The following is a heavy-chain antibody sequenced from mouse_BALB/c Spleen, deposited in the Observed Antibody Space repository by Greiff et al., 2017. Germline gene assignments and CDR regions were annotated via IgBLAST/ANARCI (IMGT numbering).Heavy chain of an antibody. D-gene: IGHD2-10*02. CDR2: ISCYNGAT. Sequence: LVKTGASVKISCKASGYSFTGYYMHWVKQSHGKSLEWIGYISCYNGATSYNQKFKGKATFTVDTSSSTAYMQFNSLTSEDSAVYYCARSEYGNYCAMDYWGQGTSVTVSS. J-gene: IGHJ4*01. CDR1: GYSFTGYY. V-gene: IGHV1S34*01. CDR3: ARSEYGNYCAMDY.